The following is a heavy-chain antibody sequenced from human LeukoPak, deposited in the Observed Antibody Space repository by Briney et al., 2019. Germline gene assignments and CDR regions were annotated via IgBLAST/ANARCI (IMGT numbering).Heavy chain of an antibody. CDR1: GVSISTYY. D-gene: IGHD1-26*01. Sequence: SETLSLTCTVSGVSISTYYWTWIRQPAGKGLEWIGRIYSTGNTNYNPSLESRVTMSIDTSKNQFSLKLTSVTVADTAVYYCGRERGNLRGDAFDIWGQGTMVTVSS. V-gene: IGHV4-4*07. J-gene: IGHJ3*02. CDR2: IYSTGNT. CDR3: GRERGNLRGDAFDI.